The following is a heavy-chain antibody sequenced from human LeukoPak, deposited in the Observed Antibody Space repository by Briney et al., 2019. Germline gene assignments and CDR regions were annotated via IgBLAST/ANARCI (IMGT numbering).Heavy chain of an antibody. J-gene: IGHJ4*02. CDR3: SYSLNY. V-gene: IGHV3-7*01. CDR2: IKEDGSET. D-gene: IGHD2-21*01. Sequence: GGSLRLSCAASGFTFSRSWMDWVRQAPGRGLEWVANIKEDGSETHYVDSAKGRFTISRDNAKNTLFLQVDSLRVEDTAIYYCSYSLNYWGQGTLVTASS. CDR1: GFTFSRSW.